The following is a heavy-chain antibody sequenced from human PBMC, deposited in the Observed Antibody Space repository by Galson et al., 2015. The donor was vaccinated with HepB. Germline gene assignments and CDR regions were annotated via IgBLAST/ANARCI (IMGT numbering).Heavy chain of an antibody. D-gene: IGHD1-26*01. J-gene: IGHJ4*02. V-gene: IGHV3-23*01. Sequence: SLRLSCAASGFTFSTYGMSWVRQAPGKGLEWVSGINGGGTSTYYADSVKGRFTISRDNSQDTLYLQMHSLTDEDTAIYYCAKDAAGATVPLDDWGRGTLVTISS. CDR1: GFTFSTYG. CDR3: AKDAAGATVPLDD. CDR2: INGGGTST.